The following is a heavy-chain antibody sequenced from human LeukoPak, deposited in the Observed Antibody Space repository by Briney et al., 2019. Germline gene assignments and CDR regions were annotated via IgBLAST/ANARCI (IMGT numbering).Heavy chain of an antibody. CDR1: GFTFSNYW. J-gene: IGHJ4*02. CDR2: IKQDGSDK. CDR3: TRGAGSSDY. Sequence: AGGSLRLSCAASGFTFSNYWMSWARQAPGKGLEWVASIKQDGSDKYYVDSVKGRFTFSRDNAKSSLYLRMNSLRAEDTAVYYCTRGAGSSDYWGQGTLVTVSS. V-gene: IGHV3-7*05. D-gene: IGHD1-26*01.